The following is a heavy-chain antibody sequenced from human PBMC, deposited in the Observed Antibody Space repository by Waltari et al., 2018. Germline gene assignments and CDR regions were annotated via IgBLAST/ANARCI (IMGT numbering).Heavy chain of an antibody. J-gene: IGHJ3*02. D-gene: IGHD3-22*01. Sequence: QLQLQESGPGLVKPSETLSLTCTVSGGSISSSSYYWGWIRQPPGKGLAWIGSIYYSGSTYYNPSLKSRVTISLDTSKNQFSLKLSSVTAADTAVYYCARPKTHYDSSGYKGGDAFDIWGQGTMVTVSS. CDR2: IYYSGST. CDR1: GGSISSSSYY. CDR3: ARPKTHYDSSGYKGGDAFDI. V-gene: IGHV4-39*01.